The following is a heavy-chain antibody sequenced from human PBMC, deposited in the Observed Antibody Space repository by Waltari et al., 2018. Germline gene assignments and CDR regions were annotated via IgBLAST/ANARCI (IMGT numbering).Heavy chain of an antibody. CDR3: ARGPKFSYNWKPGGANWFDP. CDR2: IYHSGST. Sequence: QVQLQESGPGLVKPSETLSLTCAVSGYSISSGYYWGWIRQPPGTGLEWIGSIYHSGSTYYNPSLKSRVTISVDTSKNQFSLKLSSVTAADTAVYYCARGPKFSYNWKPGGANWFDPWGQGTLVTVSS. J-gene: IGHJ5*02. V-gene: IGHV4-38-2*01. CDR1: GYSISSGYY. D-gene: IGHD1-20*01.